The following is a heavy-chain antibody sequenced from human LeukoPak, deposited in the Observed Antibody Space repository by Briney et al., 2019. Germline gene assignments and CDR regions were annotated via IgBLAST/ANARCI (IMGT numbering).Heavy chain of an antibody. CDR2: IYPGDSDT. Sequence: GESLKISCKGSGYSFTSYWIGWVRQMPGKGLEWMGIIYPGDSDTRYSPSFQGQVTISADKSIRTAYLQWSSLKASDTAMYYCARLYYYYDSSGYPTSTYFDYWGQGTLVTVSS. CDR1: GYSFTSYW. D-gene: IGHD3-22*01. CDR3: ARLYYYYDSSGYPTSTYFDY. V-gene: IGHV5-51*01. J-gene: IGHJ4*02.